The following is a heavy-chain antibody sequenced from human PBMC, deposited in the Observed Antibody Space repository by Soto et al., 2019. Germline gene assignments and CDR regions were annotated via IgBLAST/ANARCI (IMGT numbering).Heavy chain of an antibody. CDR3: ARGAPAARNWFDP. D-gene: IGHD2-2*01. CDR2: IIPILGIA. CDR1: GGTFSSYT. Sequence: SVKVSCKASGGTFSSYTISWVRQAPGQGLEWMGRIIPILGIANYAQKFQGRVTITADKSTSTAYMELSSLRSEDTAVYYCARGAPAARNWFDPWGQGTLVTVSS. J-gene: IGHJ5*02. V-gene: IGHV1-69*02.